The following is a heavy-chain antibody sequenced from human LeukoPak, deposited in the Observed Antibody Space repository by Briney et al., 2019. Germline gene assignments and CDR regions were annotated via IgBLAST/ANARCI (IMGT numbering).Heavy chain of an antibody. CDR2: LYDSGSP. D-gene: IGHD6-13*01. CDR1: GDSISSYY. Sequence: SETLSLTCTVSGDSISSYYWSWIRQPPGKGLEWIGFLYDSGSPNYNPSLKSRVTVSVDTSKTEFSLKLSSVTAADTAVYYCARHGSSYSFDYWGQGTLVTVSS. J-gene: IGHJ4*02. CDR3: ARHGSSYSFDY. V-gene: IGHV4-59*08.